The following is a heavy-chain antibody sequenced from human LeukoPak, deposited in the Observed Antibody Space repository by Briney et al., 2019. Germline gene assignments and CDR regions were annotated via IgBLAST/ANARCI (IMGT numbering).Heavy chain of an antibody. Sequence: GASVKVSCKASGYTFSNYGISWVRQAPGQGLEWRGWISFYNGDTNYAQKLQGRVTMTTDTSTSTAYMELRSLRSDDTAVYYCARDRYYEGRAGYYYYMDVWGKGTTVTVAS. V-gene: IGHV1-18*01. CDR2: ISFYNGDT. J-gene: IGHJ6*03. CDR1: GYTFSNYG. CDR3: ARDRYYEGRAGYYYYMDV. D-gene: IGHD3-3*01.